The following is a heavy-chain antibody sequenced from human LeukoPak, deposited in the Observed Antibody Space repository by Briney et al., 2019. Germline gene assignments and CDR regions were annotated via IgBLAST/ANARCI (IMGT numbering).Heavy chain of an antibody. D-gene: IGHD4-17*01. Sequence: GGSLRLSCAASGFTFSSYAMSWVRRAPGKGLEWVSAISGSGGSTYYADSVKGRFTISRDNSKSTLYLQMNSLRAEDTAVYYCANIPMYGDYDLDYWGQGTLVTVSS. V-gene: IGHV3-23*01. CDR3: ANIPMYGDYDLDY. J-gene: IGHJ4*02. CDR2: ISGSGGST. CDR1: GFTFSSYA.